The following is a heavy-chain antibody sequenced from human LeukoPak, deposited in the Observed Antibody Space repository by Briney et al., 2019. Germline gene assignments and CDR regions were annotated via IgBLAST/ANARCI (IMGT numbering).Heavy chain of an antibody. CDR3: AKVSLPRGYSYGYYYFDY. CDR1: GFTFSSYA. J-gene: IGHJ4*02. CDR2: ISGSGGST. Sequence: PGGSLRLSCAASGFTFSSYAMSWVRQAPGKGLEWVSAISGSGGSTYYADSAKGRFTISRDNSKNTLYLQMNSLRAEDTAVYYCAKVSLPRGYSYGYYYFDYWGQGTLVTVSS. D-gene: IGHD5-18*01. V-gene: IGHV3-23*01.